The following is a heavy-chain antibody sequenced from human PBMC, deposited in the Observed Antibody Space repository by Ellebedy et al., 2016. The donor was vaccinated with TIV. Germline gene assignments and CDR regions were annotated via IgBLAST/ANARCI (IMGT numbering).Heavy chain of an antibody. CDR2: IFHSGST. CDR3: ARAYYDTQGYCFDP. J-gene: IGHJ5*02. D-gene: IGHD3-22*01. CDR1: GTSISSSNW. Sequence: MPGGSLRLSCAVSGTSISSSNWWTWVRQPPGKGLEWIGEIFHSGSTHYNPSLKSRVTISLFKSKNQFSLKLRSVTAADTAMYYCARAYYDTQGYCFDPWGQGTPVTVSS. V-gene: IGHV4-4*02.